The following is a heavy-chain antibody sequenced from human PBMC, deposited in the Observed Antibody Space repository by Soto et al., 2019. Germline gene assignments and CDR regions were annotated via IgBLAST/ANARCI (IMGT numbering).Heavy chain of an antibody. D-gene: IGHD1-26*01. Sequence: GGSLRLSCEASGVIVSSKYMSWIRQAPGQELEVVSVIYSDGTTNYADSVKGRFTISRANSTNTLYLQGNSRIVEDTSAYNCARGIEIGNYYGLVWEHWGQG. J-gene: IGHJ1*01. V-gene: IGHV3-66*01. CDR3: ARGIEIGNYYGLVWEH. CDR1: GVIVSSKY. CDR2: IYSDGTT.